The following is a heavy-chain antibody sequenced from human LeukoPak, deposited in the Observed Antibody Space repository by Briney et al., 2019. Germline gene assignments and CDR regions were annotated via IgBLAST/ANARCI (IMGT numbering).Heavy chain of an antibody. CDR3: AKEFKVGTTTKCFQN. CDR1: GFTISSYA. CDR2: ISISGDTT. J-gene: IGHJ1*01. D-gene: IGHD1-26*01. V-gene: IGHV3-23*01. Sequence: GGPLRLSCPASGFTISSYAMSWIRQAPGKGLEWFSTISISGDTTYYEDSVKGRCTISKDTSKNTVYLEVSSLRVEDTAIYFCAKEFKVGTTTKCFQNGGQGTRVTVSS.